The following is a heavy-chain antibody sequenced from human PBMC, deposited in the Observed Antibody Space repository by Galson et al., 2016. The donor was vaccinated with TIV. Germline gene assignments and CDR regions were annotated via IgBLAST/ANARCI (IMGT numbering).Heavy chain of an antibody. D-gene: IGHD6-6*01. V-gene: IGHV1-18*01. Sequence: SVKVSCKATGYTFTSFGIAWVRQAPGQGLEWMGWISGYNGKTYYAQKFQDRVTMTTDTSTNTAYMELRSLRSDDTAVYYCTRDRSIAALRDMDVWGQGTAVTVSS. J-gene: IGHJ6*02. CDR2: ISGYNGKT. CDR1: GYTFTSFG. CDR3: TRDRSIAALRDMDV.